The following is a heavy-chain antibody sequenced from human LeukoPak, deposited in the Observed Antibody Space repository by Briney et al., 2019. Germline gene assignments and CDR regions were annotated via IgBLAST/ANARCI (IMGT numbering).Heavy chain of an antibody. Sequence: SETLSLTCTVSGGSISSYYWSWIRQPPGKGLEWIGEINHSGSTNYNPSLKSRVTISVDTSKNQFSLRLSSVTAADTAVYYCARVLEGSSGQHWYFDLWGRGTLVTVSS. CDR1: GGSISSYY. CDR3: ARVLEGSSGQHWYFDL. V-gene: IGHV4-34*01. CDR2: INHSGST. D-gene: IGHD6-19*01. J-gene: IGHJ2*01.